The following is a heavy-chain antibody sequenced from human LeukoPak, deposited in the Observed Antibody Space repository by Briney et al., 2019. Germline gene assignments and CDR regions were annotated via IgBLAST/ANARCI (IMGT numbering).Heavy chain of an antibody. J-gene: IGHJ4*02. Sequence: SETLSLTCAVSGGSITSNNWWSWVRQSPGKGLEWIGEIYHSGSTNYNPSLKSRVTVSVDKSKNQFSLRLSSVTAADTAAYFCARDSGSDGSYSFDSWGQGTLVTVSS. V-gene: IGHV4-4*02. D-gene: IGHD2-15*01. CDR3: ARDSGSDGSYSFDS. CDR2: IYHSGST. CDR1: GGSITSNNW.